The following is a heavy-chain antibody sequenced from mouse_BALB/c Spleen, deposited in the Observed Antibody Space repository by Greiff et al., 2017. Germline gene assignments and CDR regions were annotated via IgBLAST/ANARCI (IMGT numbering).Heavy chain of an antibody. CDR2: INPSNGGT. J-gene: IGHJ4*01. Sequence: VQLVESGAELVKPGASVKLSCKASGYTFTSYYMYWVKQRPGQGLEWIGEINPSNGGTNFNEKFKSKATLTVDKSSSTAYMQLSSLTSEDSAVYYCTRSGGYWGQGTSVTVSS. CDR1: GYTFTSYY. V-gene: IGHV1S81*02. CDR3: TRSGGY. D-gene: IGHD3-1*01.